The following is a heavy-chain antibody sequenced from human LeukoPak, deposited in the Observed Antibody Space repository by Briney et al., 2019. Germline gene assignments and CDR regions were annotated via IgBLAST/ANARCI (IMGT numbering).Heavy chain of an antibody. D-gene: IGHD4-23*01. V-gene: IGHV4-39*01. CDR3: ATVADYGGNSKYFDY. CDR2: IYYSGST. CDR1: GGSISSSSYY. J-gene: IGHJ4*02. Sequence: SETLSLTCTVSGGSISSSSYYWGWIRQPPGKGLEWIASIYYSGSTYYNSSLKGRVTISVDTSKNQFSLKLTTVTAADTAVYYCATVADYGGNSKYFDYWGQGTLVTVSS.